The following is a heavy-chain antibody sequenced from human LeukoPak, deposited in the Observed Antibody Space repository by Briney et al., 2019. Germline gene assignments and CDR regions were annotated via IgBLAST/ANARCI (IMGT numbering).Heavy chain of an antibody. CDR1: GGSISSYY. D-gene: IGHD1-26*01. Sequence: SETLSLTCTVSGGSISSYYWSWIRQPPGQGLEWIAYIHSSGYTNYNPSLKSRVTISVDTSKNQFSLKVTSVTAADTAVHYCAKRQGPNSGSYDYFDPWGQGTLVTVSS. J-gene: IGHJ5*02. CDR3: AKRQGPNSGSYDYFDP. CDR2: IHSSGYT. V-gene: IGHV4-4*09.